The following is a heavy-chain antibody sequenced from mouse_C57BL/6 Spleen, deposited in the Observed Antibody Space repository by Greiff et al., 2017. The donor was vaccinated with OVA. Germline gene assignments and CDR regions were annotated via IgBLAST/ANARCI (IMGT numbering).Heavy chain of an antibody. D-gene: IGHD1-1*01. Sequence: EVQLQESGPGMVKPSQSLSLTCTVTGYSITSGYDWHWIRHFPGNKLEWMGYISYSGSTNYNPSLKSQISITHDTSKNHFFLKLNSVTTEDTATYYCARGQDYYGSSPFDYWGQGTTLTVSS. CDR3: ARGQDYYGSSPFDY. CDR1: GYSITSGYD. CDR2: ISYSGST. J-gene: IGHJ2*01. V-gene: IGHV3-1*01.